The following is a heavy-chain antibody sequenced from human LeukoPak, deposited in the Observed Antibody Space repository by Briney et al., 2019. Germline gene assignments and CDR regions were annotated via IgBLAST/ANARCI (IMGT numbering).Heavy chain of an antibody. CDR2: IIPIFGTA. CDR1: GGTFSSYA. Sequence: SVKVSCKASGGTFSSYAISWVRQAPGQGLEWMGGIIPIFGTANYAQKFQGRVTITADKSASTAYMELSSLRSEDTAVYYCARGGDSSSSGSTYYYYYYYMDVWGKGTTVTVPS. J-gene: IGHJ6*03. V-gene: IGHV1-69*06. D-gene: IGHD6-6*01. CDR3: ARGGDSSSSGSTYYYYYYYMDV.